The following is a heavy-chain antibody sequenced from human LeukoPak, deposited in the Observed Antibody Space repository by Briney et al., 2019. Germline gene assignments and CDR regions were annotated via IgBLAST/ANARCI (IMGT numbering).Heavy chain of an antibody. CDR1: GGSISSYY. D-gene: IGHD5-24*01. V-gene: IGHV4-4*07. Sequence: SETLSLTCTVSGGSISSYYWSWIRQPAGKGLEWIGRIYTSGSTNYNPSLKSRVTMSVDTSKNQFSLKLSSVTAADTAVYYCARERARDGYNISDYWGQGTLVTVSS. CDR2: IYTSGST. CDR3: ARERARDGYNISDY. J-gene: IGHJ4*02.